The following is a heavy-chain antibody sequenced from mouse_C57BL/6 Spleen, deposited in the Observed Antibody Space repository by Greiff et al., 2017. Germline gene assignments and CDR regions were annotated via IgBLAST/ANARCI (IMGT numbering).Heavy chain of an antibody. CDR2: IRSKSSNYAT. Sequence: EVQGVESGGGLVQPKGSLTLTCAVSGFTFNTYAMHWVRQAPGKGLEWVARIRSKSSNYATYYADSVQDRFTISSDDTQIILYLKRNNLKTGDTAMCSREKANGDPWFAYWGQGTLVTVSA. CDR1: GFTFNTYA. D-gene: IGHD4-1*02. V-gene: IGHV10-3*01. J-gene: IGHJ3*01. CDR3: EKANGDPWFAY.